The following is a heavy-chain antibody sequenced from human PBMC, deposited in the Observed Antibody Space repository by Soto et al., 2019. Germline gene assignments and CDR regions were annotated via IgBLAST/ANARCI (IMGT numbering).Heavy chain of an antibody. J-gene: IGHJ5*02. D-gene: IGHD6-19*01. CDR1: GGSFSGYY. CDR2: INHSGST. Sequence: QVQLQQWGAGLLKPSETLSLTCAVYGGSFSGYYWSWIRQPPGKGLEWIGEINHSGSTNYNPSLQSRVTISVDTSKNQFSLKLSSVTAADTAVYYCARALAVAGLNWFDPWGQGTLVTVSS. CDR3: ARALAVAGLNWFDP. V-gene: IGHV4-34*01.